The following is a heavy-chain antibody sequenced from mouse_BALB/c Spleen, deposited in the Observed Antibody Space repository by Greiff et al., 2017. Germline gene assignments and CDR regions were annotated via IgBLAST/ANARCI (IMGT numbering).Heavy chain of an antibody. CDR1: GYSITSGYY. V-gene: IGHV3-6*02. D-gene: IGHD2-1*01. CDR2: ISYDGSN. CDR3: ARERGIYGNYDY. Sequence: ESGPGLVKPSQSLSLTCSVTGYSITSGYYWNWIRQFPGNKLEWMGYISYDGSNNYNPSLKNRISITRDTSKNQFFLKLNSVTTEDTATYYCARERGIYGNYDYWGQGTTLTVSS. J-gene: IGHJ2*01.